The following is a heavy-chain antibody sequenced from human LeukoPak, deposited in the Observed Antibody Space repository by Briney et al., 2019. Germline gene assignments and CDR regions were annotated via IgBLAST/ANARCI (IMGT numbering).Heavy chain of an antibody. Sequence: GASVKVSCKASGYTFTSYAMHWVRQAPEQRLEWMGWINAGNGNTKYSQKFQGRVTITRDTSASTAYMELSSLRSEDTAVYYCARSRIQLWLGFGYWGQGTLVTVSS. D-gene: IGHD5-18*01. CDR3: ARSRIQLWLGFGY. CDR2: INAGNGNT. J-gene: IGHJ4*02. CDR1: GYTFTSYA. V-gene: IGHV1-3*01.